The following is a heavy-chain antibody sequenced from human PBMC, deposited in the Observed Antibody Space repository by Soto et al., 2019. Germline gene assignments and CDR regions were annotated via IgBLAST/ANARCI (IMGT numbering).Heavy chain of an antibody. CDR2: ISYDGSNK. V-gene: IGHV3-30*18. Sequence: GGSLRLSCAASGFTFSSYGMHWVRQAPGKGLEWVAVISYDGSNKYYADSVKGRFTISRDNSKNTLYLQMNSLRAEDTAVYYCAKDLHRAQSIAARPGDYYYYGMDVWGQGTTVTVSS. J-gene: IGHJ6*02. CDR1: GFTFSSYG. CDR3: AKDLHRAQSIAARPGDYYYYGMDV. D-gene: IGHD6-6*01.